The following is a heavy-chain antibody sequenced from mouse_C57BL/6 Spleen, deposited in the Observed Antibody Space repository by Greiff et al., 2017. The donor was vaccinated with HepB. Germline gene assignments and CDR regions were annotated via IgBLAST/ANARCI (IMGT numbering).Heavy chain of an antibody. Sequence: DVMLVESGGGLVQPGGSLKLSCAASGFTFSDYYMYWVRQTPEKRLEWVAYISNGGGSTYYPDTVKGRFTISRDNAKNTLYLQMSRLKSEDTAMYYCARHSNYVYAMDYWGQGTSVTVSS. CDR2: ISNGGGST. D-gene: IGHD2-5*01. CDR1: GFTFSDYY. J-gene: IGHJ4*01. V-gene: IGHV5-12*01. CDR3: ARHSNYVYAMDY.